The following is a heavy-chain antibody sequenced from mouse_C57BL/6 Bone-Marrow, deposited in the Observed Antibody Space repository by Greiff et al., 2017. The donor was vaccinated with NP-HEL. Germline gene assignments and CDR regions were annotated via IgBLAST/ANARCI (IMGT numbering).Heavy chain of an antibody. CDR1: GYTFTSYW. CDR3: GRYYYGSRDWYVDV. Sequence: QVQLQQPGADLVKPGASVKLSCKASGYTFTSYWMHWVKQRPGRGLEWIGRIDPNSGGTKFNEKFKTKATLTVDKPSSTAYMQLSSLTSEDSAVYYCGRYYYGSRDWYVDVGGTGTTVTVSS. V-gene: IGHV1-72*01. CDR2: IDPNSGGT. J-gene: IGHJ1*03. D-gene: IGHD1-1*01.